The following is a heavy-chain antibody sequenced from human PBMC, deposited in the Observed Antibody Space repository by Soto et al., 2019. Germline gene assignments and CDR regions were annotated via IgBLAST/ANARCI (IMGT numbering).Heavy chain of an antibody. CDR2: INHSGST. J-gene: IGHJ6*02. CDR1: GWSFSGYY. V-gene: IGHV4-34*01. D-gene: IGHD3-3*01. CDR3: ARVRHENYDFWGGYYYYYGMDV. Sequence: XETLSLTCAVYGWSFSGYYWSWIREPPGKGLDWIGEINHSGSTNYNPSLKSRVTISVDTSKNQFSLKLSSVTAADTAVYYCARVRHENYDFWGGYYYYYGMDVWGQGTTVTVSS.